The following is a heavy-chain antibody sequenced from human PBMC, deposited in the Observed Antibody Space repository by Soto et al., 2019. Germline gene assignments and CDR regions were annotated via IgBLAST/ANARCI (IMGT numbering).Heavy chain of an antibody. Sequence: QVQLQQWGAGLLKPSENLSLTCAVYGESFTDYFWSWIRQPPGKTLEWIGEINDVGTTNYNPSLKGRDTISVDVSHSQFSLRLTSVTAADTGVYYCVKNLFTFAYWGQYVFDIWCQATLVTVSS. D-gene: IGHD7-27*01. CDR2: INDVGTT. J-gene: IGHJ3*02. CDR3: VKNLFTFAYWGQYVFDI. CDR1: GESFTDYF. V-gene: IGHV4-34*01.